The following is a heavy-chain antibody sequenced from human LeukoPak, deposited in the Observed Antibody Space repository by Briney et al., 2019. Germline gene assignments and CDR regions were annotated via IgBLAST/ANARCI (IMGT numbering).Heavy chain of an antibody. CDR2: IKQDGSEK. Sequence: GGSLSLSCAASGFTLSSYWMSWVRQAPGKGLEWVANIKQDGSEKYYVDSVKSRFTISRDNAKNSLYLQMNSLRAEDTAVYYCATLVATTRFDYWGQGTLATVSS. CDR1: GFTLSSYW. D-gene: IGHD5-12*01. V-gene: IGHV3-7*01. J-gene: IGHJ4*02. CDR3: ATLVATTRFDY.